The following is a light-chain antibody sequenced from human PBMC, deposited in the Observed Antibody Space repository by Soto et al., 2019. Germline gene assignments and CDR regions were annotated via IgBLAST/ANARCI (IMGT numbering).Light chain of an antibody. CDR2: GAS. J-gene: IGKJ5*01. V-gene: IGKV3-15*01. Sequence: TVMRQSPATLSVSPGERATLSCRASQSVTSNLAWYQHKAGQAPRLLIFGASTRATGVPPRFSGSGTGTEFTLTISSLQSEDFAVYYCQQYGSSPITFGQGTRLEIK. CDR3: QQYGSSPIT. CDR1: QSVTSN.